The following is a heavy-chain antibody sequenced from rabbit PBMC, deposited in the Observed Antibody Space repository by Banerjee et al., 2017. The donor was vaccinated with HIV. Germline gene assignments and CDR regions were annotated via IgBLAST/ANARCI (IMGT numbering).Heavy chain of an antibody. Sequence: QEQLVESGGDLVKPGASLTLTCKASGFTLSSYWMWWVRQAPGKGLEWIGCINTSSGNIVYASWAKGRFTISKTSSTTVTLQMTSLTAADTATYFCARYHYTAGWGDNLWGPGTLVTVS. CDR2: INTSSGNI. J-gene: IGHJ4*01. D-gene: IGHD4-1*01. V-gene: IGHV1S45*01. CDR1: GFTLSSYW. CDR3: ARYHYTAGWGDNL.